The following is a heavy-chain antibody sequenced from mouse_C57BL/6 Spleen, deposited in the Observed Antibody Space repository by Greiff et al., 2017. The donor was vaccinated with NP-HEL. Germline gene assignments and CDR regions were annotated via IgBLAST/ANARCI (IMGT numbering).Heavy chain of an antibody. V-gene: IGHV1-53*01. CDR3: ARWRRGENAMDY. CDR2: INPSNGGT. Sequence: QVQLQQPGTELVKPGASVKLSCKASGYTFTSYWMHWVKQRPGQGLEWIGNINPSNGGTNYNEKFKSKATMPVDTSYSTAYMQLSSLTSEDSAVYYCARWRRGENAMDYWGQGTSVTVSS. CDR1: GYTFTSYW. J-gene: IGHJ4*01.